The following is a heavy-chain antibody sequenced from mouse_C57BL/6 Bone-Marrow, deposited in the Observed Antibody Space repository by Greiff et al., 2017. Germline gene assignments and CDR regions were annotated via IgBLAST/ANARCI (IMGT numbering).Heavy chain of an antibody. CDR3: SHYSGSSPLFGY. J-gene: IGHJ2*01. V-gene: IGHV1-7*01. D-gene: IGHD1-1*01. CDR1: GYTFTSYW. Sequence: QVQLKESGAELAKPGASVKLSCKASGYTFTSYWMHWVKQRPGQGLEWIGYINPSSGYTKYNQKFKDKATLTADKSSSTAYMQLRSLTYADSAVYYCSHYSGSSPLFGYWGQGTTLTVSS. CDR2: INPSSGYT.